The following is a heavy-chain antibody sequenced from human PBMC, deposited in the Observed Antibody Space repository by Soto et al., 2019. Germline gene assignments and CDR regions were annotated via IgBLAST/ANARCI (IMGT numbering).Heavy chain of an antibody. CDR3: ARDSLFSGKYFQH. CDR2: FYNSGTT. D-gene: IGHD5-12*01. J-gene: IGHJ1*01. V-gene: IGHV4-59*01. Sequence: SETLSLTCTVSGGSMNNYFWSWIRQPPGKELEWIGYFYNSGTTNSGTTNYNPSLKSRVTISADTSKNQFSLKLRSVTAADTAVYYCARDSLFSGKYFQHWGQGTLVTVSS. CDR1: GGSMNNYF.